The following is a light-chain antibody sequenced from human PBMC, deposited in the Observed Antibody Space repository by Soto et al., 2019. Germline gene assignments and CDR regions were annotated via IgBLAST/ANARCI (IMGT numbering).Light chain of an antibody. CDR3: MQGLQTAWT. CDR1: QSLLHSNGYNY. CDR2: LGS. J-gene: IGKJ1*01. V-gene: IGKV2-28*01. Sequence: DIVMTQSPLSLPVTPGEPASISCISIQSLLHSNGYNYSDWYLQKPGQSPQLLIYLGSNRASGVPDRFSGSGSGTDFTLKISRVEAEDVGFYYCMQGLQTAWTFGQGTKVDI.